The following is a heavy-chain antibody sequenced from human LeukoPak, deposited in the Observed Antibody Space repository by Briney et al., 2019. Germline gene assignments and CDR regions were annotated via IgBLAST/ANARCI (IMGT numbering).Heavy chain of an antibody. CDR1: GFSVSNYG. V-gene: IGHV3-30*18. CDR2: IYFDGSKK. CDR3: AKDSIPSSWSLAIDA. D-gene: IGHD6-13*01. Sequence: PGGSLRLSCTASGFSVSNYGMHWVRQAPGKGLEWMAVIYFDGSKKYYAESVKGRFSISRDNSNNTLYLQMNSLRAEDTAVYYCAKDSIPSSWSLAIDAWGKGTMVTVSS. J-gene: IGHJ3*01.